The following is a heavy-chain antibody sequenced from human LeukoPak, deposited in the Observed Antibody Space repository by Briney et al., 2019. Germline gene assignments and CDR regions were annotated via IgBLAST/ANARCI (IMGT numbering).Heavy chain of an antibody. Sequence: GGSLRLSCAASGLTFSSSWMTWVRQAPGKGLEWVANIKEDASETNYEGSAMGRFAISRDNAKNTLYLQMNSLRVEDTAIYYCTRGSPLDYWGQGTQVTVSS. J-gene: IGHJ4*02. CDR2: IKEDASET. CDR1: GLTFSSSW. V-gene: IGHV3-7*01. CDR3: TRGSPLDY. D-gene: IGHD1-26*01.